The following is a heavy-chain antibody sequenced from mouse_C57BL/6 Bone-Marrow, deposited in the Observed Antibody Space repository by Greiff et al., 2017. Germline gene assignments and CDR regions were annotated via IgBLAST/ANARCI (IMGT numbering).Heavy chain of an antibody. CDR2: IYPGDGDT. V-gene: IGHV1-82*01. Sequence: VQLQQSGPELVKPGASVKISCKASGYAFSSSWMNWVKQRPGKGLEWIGRIYPGDGDTNYNGKFKGKATLTADKSSSTAYMQLSSLTSEDSAVYFCADGYYDYFDYWGQGTTLTVSS. D-gene: IGHD2-3*01. J-gene: IGHJ2*01. CDR1: GYAFSSSW. CDR3: ADGYYDYFDY.